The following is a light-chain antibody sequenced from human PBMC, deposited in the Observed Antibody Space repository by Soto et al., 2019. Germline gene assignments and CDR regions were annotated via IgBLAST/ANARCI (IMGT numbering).Light chain of an antibody. CDR3: TSYVGSSNVNWV. V-gene: IGLV2-8*01. CDR2: EVS. J-gene: IGLJ3*02. CDR1: SSDVGGYKY. Sequence: QSALTQPASVSGSPGQSITISCTGTSSDVGGYKYVSWYQQHPDKAPKLIIFEVSNRPSGVPDRFSGSKSGNTASLTVSGLQAEDEADYYCTSYVGSSNVNWVFGGGTKLTVL.